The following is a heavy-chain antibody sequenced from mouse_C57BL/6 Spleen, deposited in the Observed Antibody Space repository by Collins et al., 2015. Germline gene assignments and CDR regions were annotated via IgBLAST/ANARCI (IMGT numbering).Heavy chain of an antibody. CDR3: ARGGDYDGPSGFAY. J-gene: IGHJ3*01. Sequence: QVQLQQSGAELVRPGSSVKISCKASGYAFSSYWMNWVKQRPGQGLEWIGQIYPGDGDTNYNGKFKGKATLTADKSSSTAYMQLSSLTSEDSAVYFCARGGDYDGPSGFAYWGQGTLVTVSA. CDR2: IYPGDGDT. CDR1: GYAFSSYW. V-gene: IGHV1-80*01. D-gene: IGHD2-3*01.